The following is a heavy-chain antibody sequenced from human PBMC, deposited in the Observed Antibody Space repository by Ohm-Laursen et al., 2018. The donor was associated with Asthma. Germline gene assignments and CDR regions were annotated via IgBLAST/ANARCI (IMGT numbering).Heavy chain of an antibody. V-gene: IGHV1-69*13. J-gene: IGHJ5*02. CDR2: IIPIFGTA. D-gene: IGHD6-13*01. Sequence: SVKVSCKASGGTFSSYAISWVRQAPGQGLEWMGGIIPIFGTANYAQKFQGRVTITADESTSTAYMELSSLRSEDTAVYYCAREKGIAAAGTRLGWFDPWGQGTLVTVSS. CDR1: GGTFSSYA. CDR3: AREKGIAAAGTRLGWFDP.